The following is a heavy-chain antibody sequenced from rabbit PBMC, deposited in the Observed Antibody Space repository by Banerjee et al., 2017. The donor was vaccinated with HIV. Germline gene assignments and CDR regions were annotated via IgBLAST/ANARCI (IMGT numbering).Heavy chain of an antibody. V-gene: IGHV1S45*01. CDR2: IYTSSGST. CDR1: GFSFSSSYY. J-gene: IGHJ4*01. D-gene: IGHD6-1*01. Sequence: QEQLVESGGGLVQPEGSLTLTCTASGFSFSSSYYMCWVRQAPGKGLEWIGCIYTSSGSTWYANWAKGRFTISKTSSTTVTLQMTSLTAADTATYFGARDPNGNGAWTFNLWGQGTLVTVS. CDR3: ARDPNGNGAWTFNL.